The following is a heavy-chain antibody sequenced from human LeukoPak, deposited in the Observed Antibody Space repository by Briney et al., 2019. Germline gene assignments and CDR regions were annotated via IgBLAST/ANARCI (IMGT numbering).Heavy chain of an antibody. CDR3: ARYPQVIAAAVPGWYFDL. Sequence: SETLSLTCTVSGGSISSYYWSWIRQPPGKGLEWIGYIYYSGSTNYNPPLKSRVTISVDTSKNQFSLKLSSVTAADTAVYYCARYPQVIAAAVPGWYFDLWDRGTLVTVSS. CDR1: GGSISSYY. CDR2: IYYSGST. J-gene: IGHJ2*01. V-gene: IGHV4-59*01. D-gene: IGHD6-13*01.